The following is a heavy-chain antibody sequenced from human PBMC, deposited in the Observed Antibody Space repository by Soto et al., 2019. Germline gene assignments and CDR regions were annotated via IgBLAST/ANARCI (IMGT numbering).Heavy chain of an antibody. CDR2: IYYSGST. J-gene: IGHJ6*03. D-gene: IGHD3-10*01. CDR1: CCSIRRSSFF. CDR3: ARHFLIRVTMVRGVIRVPDYMDV. Sequence: FEAPSPTRTVFCCSIRRSSFFWGWIRHPPREGRGGVGSIYYSGSTYYNPSLKSRVTIYVDTSKNQFSLKLISVTAADTAVYYCARHFLIRVTMVRGVIRVPDYMDVQGKLTTVTVSS. V-gene: IGHV4-39*01.